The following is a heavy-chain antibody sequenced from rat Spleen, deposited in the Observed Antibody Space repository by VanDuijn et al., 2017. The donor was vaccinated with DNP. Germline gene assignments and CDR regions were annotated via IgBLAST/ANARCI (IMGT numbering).Heavy chain of an antibody. CDR3: ARSPETSYIYFPWAY. D-gene: IGHD1-2*01. CDR2: ISSGGTT. Sequence: QVQLKESGPGLVQPSQTLSLTCTVSGFSLTSYGVSWVRQPPGKGLEWIATISSGGTTYYTSPLKSRLSISRDTSKSQVFLKMNSLQTEDTATYYCARSPETSYIYFPWAYWGQGTLVTVSS. CDR1: GFSLTSYG. V-gene: IGHV2S8*01. J-gene: IGHJ3*01.